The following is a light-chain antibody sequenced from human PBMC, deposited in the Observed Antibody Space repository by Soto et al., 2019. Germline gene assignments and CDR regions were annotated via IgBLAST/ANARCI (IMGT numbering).Light chain of an antibody. Sequence: ILMTQSPATLSVSPGERATLSCRASQSVRSNLAWHQQKPGQAPRLLIYGASTRATGIPARFSGSGSGTEFTLTISSLQSEDFAVYYCQQYNNWPWTFDQGTKVEIK. V-gene: IGKV3-15*01. CDR1: QSVRSN. CDR3: QQYNNWPWT. J-gene: IGKJ1*01. CDR2: GAS.